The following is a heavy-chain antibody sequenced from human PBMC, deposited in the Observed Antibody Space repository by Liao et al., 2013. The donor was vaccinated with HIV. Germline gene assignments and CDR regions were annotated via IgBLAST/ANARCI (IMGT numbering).Heavy chain of an antibody. J-gene: IGHJ5*02. V-gene: IGHV4-39*07. CDR1: GGSISTSSYY. CDR3: ARDIPDFGGXNYNWFDP. CDR2: IYYSGRA. D-gene: IGHD3-10*01. Sequence: QLQLQESGPGLVKPSETLSLICTVSGGSISTSSYYWGWFRQTPGKGLEWIGSIYYSGRADYNPSLKSRVILSVDTSKNQFSLHLRSVTAADTAVYYCARDIPDFGGXNYNWFDPWGQGTLVTVSS.